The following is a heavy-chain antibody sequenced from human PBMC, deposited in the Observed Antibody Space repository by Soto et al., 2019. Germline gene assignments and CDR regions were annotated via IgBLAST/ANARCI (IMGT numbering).Heavy chain of an antibody. Sequence: PGGSLRLSCAASGFTFSSYGMHWVRQAPGKGLEWVAVISYDGSNKYYADSVKGRFTISRDNSKNTLYLQMNSLRAEDTAVYYCAKETYYYDSSGYSRYFDYWGQGTLVTVSS. CDR2: ISYDGSNK. V-gene: IGHV3-30*18. CDR1: GFTFSSYG. J-gene: IGHJ4*02. D-gene: IGHD3-22*01. CDR3: AKETYYYDSSGYSRYFDY.